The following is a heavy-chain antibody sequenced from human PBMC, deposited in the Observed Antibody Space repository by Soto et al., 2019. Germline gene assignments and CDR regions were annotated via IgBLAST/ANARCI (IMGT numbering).Heavy chain of an antibody. Sequence: GASVKVSCKASGYTFTSYYIHWARQAPGQGLEWVGIINPSAGSTSYAQNFQGRVTMTRDTSTSTVYMELSSLRSEDTAVYYCARVPLYYDSSGYYYDHYYGMDVWGQGTTVTVSS. V-gene: IGHV1-46*01. CDR3: ARVPLYYDSSGYYYDHYYGMDV. CDR2: INPSAGST. J-gene: IGHJ6*02. CDR1: GYTFTSYY. D-gene: IGHD3-22*01.